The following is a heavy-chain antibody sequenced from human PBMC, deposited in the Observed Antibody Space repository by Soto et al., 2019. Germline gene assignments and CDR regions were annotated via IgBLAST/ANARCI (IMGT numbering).Heavy chain of an antibody. D-gene: IGHD3-22*01. V-gene: IGHV3-30*18. Sequence: GGSLRLSCAASGFTFSSYGMHWVRQAPGKGLEWVAVISYDGSNKYYADSVKGRFTISRDNSKNTLYLQMNSLRAEDTAVYYCAKDLDYDSSGYYPYYYYYGMDVWGQGTTVTVSS. CDR1: GFTFSSYG. CDR2: ISYDGSNK. J-gene: IGHJ6*02. CDR3: AKDLDYDSSGYYPYYYYYGMDV.